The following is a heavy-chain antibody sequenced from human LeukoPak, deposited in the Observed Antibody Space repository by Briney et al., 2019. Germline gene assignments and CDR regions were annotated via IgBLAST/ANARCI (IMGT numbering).Heavy chain of an antibody. J-gene: IGHJ4*02. CDR3: TRPGYSSGWYPFDY. D-gene: IGHD6-19*01. V-gene: IGHV3-73*01. CDR1: GFTFSGSA. CDR2: IRSKANSYAT. Sequence: PGGSLRLSCAASGFTFSGSAMHWVRQASGKGLEWVGRIRSKANSYATAYAASVKGRFTISRDDSRNTAYLQMNSLKTEDTAVYYCTRPGYSSGWYPFDYWGQGTLVTVSS.